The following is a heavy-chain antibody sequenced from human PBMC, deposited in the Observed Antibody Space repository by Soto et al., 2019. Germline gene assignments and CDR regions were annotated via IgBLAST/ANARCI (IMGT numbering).Heavy chain of an antibody. CDR2: ISGYTANT. J-gene: IGHJ4*02. Sequence: QVQLVQSGAEVKKPGASVKVSCKSSGYTFTSYGISWVRQAPGQGPEWMGWISGYTANTNYAQRFQGRVTMTTDTSTSTAYMELRSLRSDETAMYYCARDGTDTTMGIFDYWGQGTMVTVSS. V-gene: IGHV1-18*04. CDR3: ARDGTDTTMGIFDY. CDR1: GYTFTSYG. D-gene: IGHD5-18*01.